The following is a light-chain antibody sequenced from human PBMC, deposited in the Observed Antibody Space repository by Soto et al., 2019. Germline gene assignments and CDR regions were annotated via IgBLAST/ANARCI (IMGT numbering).Light chain of an antibody. V-gene: IGLV2-14*01. J-gene: IGLJ1*01. CDR2: EVT. CDR3: SLYTSENAYV. Sequence: QSALTQPASVSGSPGQSITISCTGTTSDVGGYNYVSWYRQLPGQAPTLMIYEVTNRPSGVSNRFSGSKSGNTASLTISGLQVEDEADYYCSLYTSENAYVFGTGTKVTVL. CDR1: TSDVGGYNY.